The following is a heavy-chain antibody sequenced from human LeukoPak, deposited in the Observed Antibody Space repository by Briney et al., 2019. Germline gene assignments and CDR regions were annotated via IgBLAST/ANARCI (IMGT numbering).Heavy chain of an antibody. Sequence: KPSETLSLTCGVYGGSLTGYCWSWIRQPPGKGLEWIGEIIHSGSTNYNPSPKTGVTISVKTSKNLFPLKLTSVTAEDKSLFYCARHRKHTNWKERAVDYWGQGTLVTVS. CDR2: IIHSGST. J-gene: IGHJ4*02. CDR1: GGSLTGYC. CDR3: ARHRKHTNWKERAVDY. D-gene: IGHD1-20*01. V-gene: IGHV4-34*12.